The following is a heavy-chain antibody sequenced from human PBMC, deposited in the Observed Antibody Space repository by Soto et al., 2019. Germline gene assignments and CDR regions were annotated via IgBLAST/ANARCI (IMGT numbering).Heavy chain of an antibody. CDR3: ARDLPTMDV. V-gene: IGHV1-18*01. CDR2: IRAYNGNT. J-gene: IGHJ6*02. Sequence: VKLVQSGAEVKKPGASVKFSCKASGYTFTSYGISWVRQAPGQGLEWMGWIRAYNGNTNYAPKLQGRVTMTTDTTTSTAYMELRRLRYDDTAVYYCARDLPTMDVWGQGTTVTVSS. CDR1: GYTFTSYG.